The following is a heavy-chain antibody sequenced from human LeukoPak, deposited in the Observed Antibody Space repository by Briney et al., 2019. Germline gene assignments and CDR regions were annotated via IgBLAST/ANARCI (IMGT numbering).Heavy chain of an antibody. CDR2: IRYDGSNK. D-gene: IGHD4-17*01. Sequence: GGSLRLSCAASGFTFSSYGMHWVRQAPGKGLEWVAFIRYDGSNKYYADSVKGRFTISRDNSKNTLYLQMNSLRAEDTAVYYCASPMRVTTLSSYYYYGMDVWGQGTTVTVSS. V-gene: IGHV3-30*02. CDR1: GFTFSSYG. CDR3: ASPMRVTTLSSYYYYGMDV. J-gene: IGHJ6*02.